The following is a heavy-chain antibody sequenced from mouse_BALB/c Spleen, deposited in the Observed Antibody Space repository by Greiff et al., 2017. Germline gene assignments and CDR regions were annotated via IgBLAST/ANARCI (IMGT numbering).Heavy chain of an antibody. D-gene: IGHD2-10*02. Sequence: EVQLQESGPGLVKPSQSLSLTCTVTGYSITSDYAWNWIRQFPGNKLEWMGYISYSGSTSYNPSLKSRISITRDTSKNQFFLQLNSVTTEDTATYYCAISYGNYVAWFAYWGQGTLVTVSA. CDR2: ISYSGST. CDR1: GYSITSDYA. V-gene: IGHV3-2*02. CDR3: AISYGNYVAWFAY. J-gene: IGHJ3*01.